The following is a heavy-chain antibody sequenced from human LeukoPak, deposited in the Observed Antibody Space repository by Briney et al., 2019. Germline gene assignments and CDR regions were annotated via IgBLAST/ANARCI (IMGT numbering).Heavy chain of an antibody. CDR3: ARDLIPHYYDSSGSNWFDP. CDR1: GYTFTSYY. V-gene: IGHV1-46*01. J-gene: IGHJ5*02. CDR2: INPSGGST. Sequence: ASVKVSCRASGYTFTSYYMHWVRQAPGQGLEWMGIINPSGGSTSYAQKFQGRVTMTRDTSTSTVYMELSSLGSEDTAVYYCARDLIPHYYDSSGSNWFDPWGQGTLVTVSS. D-gene: IGHD3-22*01.